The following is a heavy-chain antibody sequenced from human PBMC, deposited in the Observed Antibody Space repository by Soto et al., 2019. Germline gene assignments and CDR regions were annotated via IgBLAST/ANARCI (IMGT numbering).Heavy chain of an antibody. V-gene: IGHV1-18*01. CDR2: ISAYNGNT. Sequence: ASVKVSCKASGYTFTSYGISWVRQAPGQGLEWMGWISAYNGNTNYAQKLQGRVTMTTDTSTSAAYMELRSLRSDDTAVYYCARNVAGWFWFDPWGQGTLVTVSS. CDR3: ARNVAGWFWFDP. J-gene: IGHJ5*02. D-gene: IGHD6-19*01. CDR1: GYTFTSYG.